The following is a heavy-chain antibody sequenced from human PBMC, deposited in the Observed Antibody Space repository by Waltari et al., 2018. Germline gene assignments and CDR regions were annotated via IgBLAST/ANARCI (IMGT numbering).Heavy chain of an antibody. V-gene: IGHV1-69*14. D-gene: IGHD2-2*02. CDR3: ARGKLLHLYYFDY. Sequence: QVQLVHSGAEVKKPGSSVKVSCNASGGPFINYAIRWVRQAPGQGLEWMGVIIPIFGTANYAQKFQGRVTITADKSTSTAYMELSSLRSEDTAVYYCARGKLLHLYYFDYWGQGILVTVSS. J-gene: IGHJ4*02. CDR1: GGPFINYA. CDR2: IIPIFGTA.